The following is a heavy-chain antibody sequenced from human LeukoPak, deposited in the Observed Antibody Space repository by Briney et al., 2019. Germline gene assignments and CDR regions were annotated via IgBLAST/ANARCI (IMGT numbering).Heavy chain of an antibody. D-gene: IGHD6-13*01. CDR3: VRHGLGSSWFGFDY. CDR1: GYIFTTYW. CDR2: IYPGGSDP. Sequence: GESLKISSKGSGYIFTTYWIGWVRQMPGKGLEWMGIIYPGGSDPRYSPSFQGQVTISAHKSISTAYLQWSSLKASDSAMYYCVRHGLGSSWFGFDYWGQGTLVTVSS. J-gene: IGHJ4*02. V-gene: IGHV5-51*01.